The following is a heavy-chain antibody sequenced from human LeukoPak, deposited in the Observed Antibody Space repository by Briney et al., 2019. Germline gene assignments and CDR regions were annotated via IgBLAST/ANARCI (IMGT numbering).Heavy chain of an antibody. Sequence: GGSLRLSCAASGFTFNHYAMNWVRQAPGKGLEWVASISSTTTYIYYADSVKGRFTISRDNSKNTLYLQMNSLRAEDTALYYCATEYSSLDYWGQGTLVTVSS. CDR1: GFTFNHYA. CDR3: ATEYSSLDY. J-gene: IGHJ4*02. V-gene: IGHV3-21*04. CDR2: ISSTTTYI. D-gene: IGHD6-6*01.